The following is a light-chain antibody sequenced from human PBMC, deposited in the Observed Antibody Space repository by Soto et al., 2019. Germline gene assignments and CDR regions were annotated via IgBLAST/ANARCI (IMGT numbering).Light chain of an antibody. J-gene: IGLJ2*01. Sequence: QSVLTQPPSVSAAPGQKVTISCSGSRSNIGNNYVSWYQQLPGTAPKLLIYDNNKRPSGIPDRFSGSKSGTSATLGITGLQTGDEADYYCGTWYSSLSAGVFGGGTKLTVL. CDR1: RSNIGNNY. V-gene: IGLV1-51*01. CDR2: DNN. CDR3: GTWYSSLSAGV.